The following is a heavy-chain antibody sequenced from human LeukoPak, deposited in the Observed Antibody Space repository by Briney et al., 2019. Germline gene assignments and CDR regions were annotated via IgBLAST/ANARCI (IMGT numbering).Heavy chain of an antibody. D-gene: IGHD1-1*01. Sequence: SGGSLRLSCAASGFSLSSYAMSWVRQAPGKGLEWVSGIGGSGAVTWYAESVKGRFTISRDNSKNTLYLQMNSLRAEDTAVYYCAQDGASVRFDNWGQGTLVSVSS. J-gene: IGHJ4*02. CDR3: AQDGASVRFDN. CDR1: GFSLSSYA. CDR2: IGGSGAVT. V-gene: IGHV3-23*01.